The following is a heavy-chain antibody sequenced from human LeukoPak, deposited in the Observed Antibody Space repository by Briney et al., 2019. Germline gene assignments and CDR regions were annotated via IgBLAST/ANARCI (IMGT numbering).Heavy chain of an antibody. CDR3: ARAYGSGYVY. CDR2: ISGDASIT. D-gene: IGHD3-10*01. J-gene: IGHJ4*02. CDR1: GFTLSSYW. Sequence: GGSLRLSCAASGFTLSSYWMHWVRQAPGKGPVWVSRISGDASITNYADSVKGRFTISRDSAKNTLYLQMNSLRVEDTAVYHCARAYGSGYVYWGQGTLVTVSS. V-gene: IGHV3-74*01.